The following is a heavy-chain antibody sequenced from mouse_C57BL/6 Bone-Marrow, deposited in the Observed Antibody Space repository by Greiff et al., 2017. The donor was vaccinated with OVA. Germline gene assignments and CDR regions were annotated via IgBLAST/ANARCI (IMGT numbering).Heavy chain of an antibody. CDR1: GYTFTGYW. J-gene: IGHJ4*01. D-gene: IGHD2-4*01. CDR2: ILPGSGST. CDR3: ARYQLFCDYGLYYAMDY. Sequence: VQLQESGAELMKPGASVKLSCKATGYTFTGYWIEWVKQRPGHGLEWIGEILPGSGSTNYNEKFKGKATFTADTSSNTAYMQLSSLTTEDSAIYYCARYQLFCDYGLYYAMDYWGQGTSVTVSS. V-gene: IGHV1-9*01.